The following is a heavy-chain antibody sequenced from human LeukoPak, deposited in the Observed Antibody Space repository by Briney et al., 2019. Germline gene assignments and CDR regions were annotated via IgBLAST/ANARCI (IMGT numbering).Heavy chain of an antibody. CDR2: IKSKTDGETT. V-gene: IGHV3-15*01. D-gene: IGHD3-10*01. J-gene: IGHJ6*02. CDR1: GFTFNNAW. Sequence: PGGSLRLSCAASGFTFNNAWMSWVRQAPGKGLEWVGRIKSKTDGETTDYAAPVKGRFTISRDNSKNTLYLEINSLRAEDTAVYYCARDTSGIGMDVWGQGTTVTVSS. CDR3: ARDTSGIGMDV.